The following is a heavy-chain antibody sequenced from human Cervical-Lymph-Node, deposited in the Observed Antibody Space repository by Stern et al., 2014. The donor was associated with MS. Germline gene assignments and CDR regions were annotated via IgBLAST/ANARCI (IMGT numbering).Heavy chain of an antibody. D-gene: IGHD4-17*01. CDR2: SNPGYSDS. CDR1: GYSFTANW. Sequence: VQLVQSGAEVKKPGESLKISCKGSGYSFTANWIAWVRQMPGKGLECMGISNPGYSDSRYSPSFQVQVPISADKSISTAYRQWSSLKASDTAMYYCARDYGDYAFDYWGQGTLVTVSS. V-gene: IGHV5-51*01. J-gene: IGHJ4*02. CDR3: ARDYGDYAFDY.